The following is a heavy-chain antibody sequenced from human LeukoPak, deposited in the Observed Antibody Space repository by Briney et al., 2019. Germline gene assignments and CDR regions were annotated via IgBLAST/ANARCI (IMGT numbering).Heavy chain of an antibody. CDR2: INPNSGGT. J-gene: IGHJ6*03. Sequence: ASVKVSCKASGYTFTGYYMHWVRQAPGQGLEWMGWINPNSGGTNYAQKFQGRVTMTRDTSISTAYMELSRLRSDDTAVYYCARHPAVEGYYYYMDVWGKGTTVTISS. CDR3: ARHPAVEGYYYYMDV. V-gene: IGHV1-2*02. CDR1: GYTFTGYY.